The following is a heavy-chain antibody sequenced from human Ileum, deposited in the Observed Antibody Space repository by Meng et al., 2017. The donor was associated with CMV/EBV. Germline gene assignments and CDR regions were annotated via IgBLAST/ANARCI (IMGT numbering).Heavy chain of an antibody. V-gene: IGHV3-23*05. J-gene: IGHJ4*02. D-gene: IGHD6-13*01. CDR1: GVTFKNYA. CDR2: INNSGTNT. CDR3: AKDRATAGTLGLDS. Sequence: GVTFKNYAMSWVRQAQGKGLEWISSINNSGTNTYYADSVKGRFAISRDNSKDTVYLQMDSLRAEDTAIYYCAKDRATAGTLGLDSWGQGALVTVSS.